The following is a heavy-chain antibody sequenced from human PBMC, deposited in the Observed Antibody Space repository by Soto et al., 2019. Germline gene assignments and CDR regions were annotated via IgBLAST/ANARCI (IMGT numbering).Heavy chain of an antibody. D-gene: IGHD6-13*01. V-gene: IGHV3-30*18. CDR2: ISYEGSNK. Sequence: QVQLVESGGGVVQPGRSLRLSCAASGFTFSDHGMHWVRQAPGKGLEWVTVISYEGSNKYYADSVKGRFTISRDNSKNTVYLHMNSLRADDTAVYYCAKGWPGYSSGWFAFDIRGQGTMVTVSS. CDR3: AKGWPGYSSGWFAFDI. CDR1: GFTFSDHG. J-gene: IGHJ3*02.